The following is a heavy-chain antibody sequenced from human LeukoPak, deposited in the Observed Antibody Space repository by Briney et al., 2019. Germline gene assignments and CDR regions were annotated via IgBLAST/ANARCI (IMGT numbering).Heavy chain of an antibody. J-gene: IGHJ4*02. CDR2: IIPILGIA. D-gene: IGHD3-22*01. CDR3: AREDRVDYYDSSGYLNYFDY. V-gene: IGHV1-69*10. Sequence: VKVSCKASGGTFSSYAISWVRQAPGQGLEWMGRIIPILGIANYAQKFQGRVTITADKSTSTAYMELSSLRSEDTAVYYCAREDRVDYYDSSGYLNYFDYWGQGTLVTVSS. CDR1: GGTFSSYA.